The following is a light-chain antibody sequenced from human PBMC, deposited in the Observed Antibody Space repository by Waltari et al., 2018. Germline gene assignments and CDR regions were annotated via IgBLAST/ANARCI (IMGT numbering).Light chain of an antibody. CDR1: SSDVGGYNY. CDR3: SSYISSSTLEL. Sequence: QSALTQPASVSGSPGQSITISCTGTSSDVGGYNYVSWYQQHPGKAPKPIIYDVSNRPVVGSNLFSGSESGNTASLTISGLQAEDEADYYCSSYISSSTLELFGGGTSLTVL. J-gene: IGLJ2*01. V-gene: IGLV2-14*03. CDR2: DVS.